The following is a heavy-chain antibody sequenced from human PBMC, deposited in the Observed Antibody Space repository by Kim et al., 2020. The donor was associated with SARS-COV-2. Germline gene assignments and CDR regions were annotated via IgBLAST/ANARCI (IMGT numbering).Heavy chain of an antibody. D-gene: IGHD2-15*01. CDR3: ARLRRWQLGGNYYYYYGMDV. CDR2: IIPIFGTA. CDR1: GGTFSSYA. V-gene: IGHV1-69*13. Sequence: SVKVSCKASGGTFSSYAISWVRQAPGQGLEWMGGIIPIFGTANYAQKFQGRVTITADESTSTAYMELSSLRSEDTAVYYCARLRRWQLGGNYYYYYGMDVWGQGTTVTVSS. J-gene: IGHJ6*02.